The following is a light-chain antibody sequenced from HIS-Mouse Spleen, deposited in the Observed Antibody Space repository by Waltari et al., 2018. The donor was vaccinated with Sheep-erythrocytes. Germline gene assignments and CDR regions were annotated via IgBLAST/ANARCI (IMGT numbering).Light chain of an antibody. CDR3: QQSDSTLALT. CDR2: AAS. CDR1: QSISSY. V-gene: IGKV1-39*01. J-gene: IGKJ4*01. Sequence: DIQMTQSPSSLSASVGDRVTITCRTRQSISSYLNWYQQKPGKAPKLLIYAASSLQSGVPSRFSGSGSGTDFTLTISRLQPEDFATYYCQQSDSTLALTFGGGTKVEIK.